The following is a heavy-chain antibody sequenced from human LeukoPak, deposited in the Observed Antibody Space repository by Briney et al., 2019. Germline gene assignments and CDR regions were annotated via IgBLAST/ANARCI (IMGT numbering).Heavy chain of an antibody. CDR3: AKPRGGALGGSYNDFDY. D-gene: IGHD1-26*01. CDR2: IRYDGSNK. CDR1: GFTFSSYG. J-gene: IGHJ4*02. V-gene: IGHV3-30*02. Sequence: GGSLRLSCAASGFTFSSYGMHWVRQAPGKGLEWVAFIRYDGSNKYYADSVKGRFTISRDNSKNTLYLQMNSLRAEDTAVYYCAKPRGGALGGSYNDFDYWGQGTLATVSS.